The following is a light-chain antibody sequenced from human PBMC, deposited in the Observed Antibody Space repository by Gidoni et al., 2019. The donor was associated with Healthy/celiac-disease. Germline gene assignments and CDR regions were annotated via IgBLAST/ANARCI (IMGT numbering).Light chain of an antibody. CDR3: AAWDDSLSGHYV. CDR1: SSNIGSNY. Sequence: QSVLTQPPSASGTPGQRVTISGSGSSSNIGSNYVYWYQQLPGTAPKLLIYRNNQRPSVVPDRFSGSKSGTSASLAISGLRSEDEADYYCAAWDDSLSGHYVFGTGTKVTVL. CDR2: RNN. J-gene: IGLJ1*01. V-gene: IGLV1-47*01.